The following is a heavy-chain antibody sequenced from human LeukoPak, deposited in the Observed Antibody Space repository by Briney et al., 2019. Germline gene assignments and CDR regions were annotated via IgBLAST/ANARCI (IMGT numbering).Heavy chain of an antibody. Sequence: SETLSLTCTVYPGSVHSHYWSWIRQPAGKGLEWIGRIFGSACATYNKYNPSLRGRAVISVDTSKNQLSLKLTSVTAADTGVYYCAREWHYAFWAGYVNWFDPWGRGTLVTVSS. CDR2: IFGSACATYN. CDR3: AREWHYAFWAGYVNWFDP. CDR1: PGSVHSHY. J-gene: IGHJ5*02. D-gene: IGHD3/OR15-3a*01. V-gene: IGHV4-4*07.